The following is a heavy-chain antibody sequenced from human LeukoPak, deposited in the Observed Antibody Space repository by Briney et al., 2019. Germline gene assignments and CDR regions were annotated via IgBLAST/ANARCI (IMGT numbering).Heavy chain of an antibody. D-gene: IGHD1-1*01. J-gene: IGHJ4*02. CDR3: ARDWNRYAY. CDR2: TYYRVTT. V-gene: IGHV4-39*07. Sequence: PSETLSLTCTVSGASISSTSYYWGWIRQPPGKGLEWIGSTYYRVTTYYNPSLKSRVTISVDTSKNQFSLQLSSVTAADTAVYYCARDWNRYAYWGQGTLVTVSS. CDR1: GASISSTSYY.